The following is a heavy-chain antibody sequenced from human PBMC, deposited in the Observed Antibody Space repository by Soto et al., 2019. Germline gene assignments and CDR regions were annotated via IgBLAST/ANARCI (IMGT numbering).Heavy chain of an antibody. CDR2: IKQDGSEK. D-gene: IGHD2-2*01. CDR1: GFTFSSFW. Sequence: HPGGSLRLSCAASGFTFSSFWMTWGRQAPGKGLDWVANIKQDGSEKYYVDSVKGRFTVSRDNAKTSLYLQMNSLRAEDTAVYYCARKREYQLPWPKGFYYGLDVWGQGTTVTVSS. CDR3: ARKREYQLPWPKGFYYGLDV. V-gene: IGHV3-7*01. J-gene: IGHJ6*02.